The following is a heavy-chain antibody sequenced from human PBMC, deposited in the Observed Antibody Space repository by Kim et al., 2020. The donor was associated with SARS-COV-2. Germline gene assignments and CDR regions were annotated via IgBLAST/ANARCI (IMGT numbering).Heavy chain of an antibody. CDR1: GFTFSSYG. D-gene: IGHD6-19*01. Sequence: GGSLRLSCAASGFTFSSYGMHWVRQVPGKGLEWVAVISYDGSNKYYADSVKGRFTISRDNSKNTLYLQMNSLRAEDTAVYYCAKEPYSSGWYGDYWGQGTLVTVSS. J-gene: IGHJ4*02. V-gene: IGHV3-30*18. CDR3: AKEPYSSGWYGDY. CDR2: ISYDGSNK.